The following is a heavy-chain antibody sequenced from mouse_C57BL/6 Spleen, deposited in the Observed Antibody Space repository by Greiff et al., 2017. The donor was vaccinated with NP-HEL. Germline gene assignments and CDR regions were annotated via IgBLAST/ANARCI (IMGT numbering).Heavy chain of an antibody. CDR2: ISSGGDYI. D-gene: IGHD2-1*01. CDR1: GFTFSSYA. Sequence: EVMLVESGEGLVKPGGSLKLSCAASGFTFSSYAMSWVRQTPEKRLEWVAYISSGGDYIYYADTVKGRFTISRDNARNTLYLQMSSLKSEDTAMYYCTREGIYYGKEYAMDYWGQGTSVTVSS. J-gene: IGHJ4*01. V-gene: IGHV5-9-1*02. CDR3: TREGIYYGKEYAMDY.